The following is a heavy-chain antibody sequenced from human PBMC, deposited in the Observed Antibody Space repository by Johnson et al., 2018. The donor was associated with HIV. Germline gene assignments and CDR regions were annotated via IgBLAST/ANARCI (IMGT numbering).Heavy chain of an antibody. V-gene: IGHV3-30*04. J-gene: IGHJ3*02. CDR2: ISYDGSNK. D-gene: IGHD1-14*01. CDR1: GFTFSSYA. CDR3: ARGFHRGGAFDI. Sequence: HVQLVESGGGVVQPGRSLRLSCAASGFTFSSYAMHWVRQAPGKGLEWVAVISYDGSNKYYTDSVKGLSTISRDNAKNSLYLQMNSLRAEDTAVYYCARGFHRGGAFDIWGQGTMVTVSS.